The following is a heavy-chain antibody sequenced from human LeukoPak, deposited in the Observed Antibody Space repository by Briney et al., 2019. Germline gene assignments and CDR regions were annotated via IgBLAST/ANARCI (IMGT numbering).Heavy chain of an antibody. CDR1: GYTFTSYG. CDR2: ISAYNGNT. V-gene: IGHV1-18*04. J-gene: IGHJ4*02. D-gene: IGHD2-2*01. Sequence: GASVKVSCKASGYTFTSYGISWVRQAPGQGLEWMGWISAYNGNTNYARKLQGRVTMTTDTSTSTAYMELRSLRSDDTAVYYCAGLHCSSTSCFPLYWGQGTLVTVSS. CDR3: AGLHCSSTSCFPLY.